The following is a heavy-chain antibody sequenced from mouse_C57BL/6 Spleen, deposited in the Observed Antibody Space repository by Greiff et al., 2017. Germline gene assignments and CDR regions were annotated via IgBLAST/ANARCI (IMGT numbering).Heavy chain of an antibody. CDR3: ARVENVAWFAY. J-gene: IGHJ3*01. CDR2: ISTGGSYT. Sequence: EVKLVESGGDLVKPGGSLKLSCAASGFTFSSYGMSWVRPTPDKRLEWVAIISTGGSYTYYPDNVKGPLTISRENAKNTQKLQRSSLNSEDTAMYYCARVENVAWFAYWGQGTLVTVSA. CDR1: GFTFSSYG. V-gene: IGHV5-6*01.